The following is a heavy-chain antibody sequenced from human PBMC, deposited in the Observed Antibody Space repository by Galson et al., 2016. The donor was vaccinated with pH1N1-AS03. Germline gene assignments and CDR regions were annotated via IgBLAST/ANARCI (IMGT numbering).Heavy chain of an antibody. CDR2: INNEGTST. CDR3: ARQDSSGYFHGLDV. Sequence: SLRLSCGASGFTFTTYWMHWVRQAPGGGLVWVSSINNEGTSTRGTDSVKGRFFISRDNAKNTVYLQMNSLRAEDTAVYYCARQDSSGYFHGLDVWGRGTTVTVSS. CDR1: GFTFTTYW. V-gene: IGHV3-74*01. J-gene: IGHJ3*01. D-gene: IGHD3-22*01.